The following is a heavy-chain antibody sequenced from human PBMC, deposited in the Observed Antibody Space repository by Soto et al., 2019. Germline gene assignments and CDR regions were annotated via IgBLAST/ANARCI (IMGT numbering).Heavy chain of an antibody. V-gene: IGHV1-69*13. CDR2: IIPIFGTA. D-gene: IGHD3-3*01. CDR3: AVEVAYYDFWSGYPALRYYYGMDV. Sequence: SVKVSCKASGGTFSSYAISWVRQAPGQGLEWMGGIIPIFGTANYAQKFQGRVTITADESTSTAYMELRSLRYEDTAVYYCAVEVAYYDFWSGYPALRYYYGMDVWGQGTTVTVSS. CDR1: GGTFSSYA. J-gene: IGHJ6*02.